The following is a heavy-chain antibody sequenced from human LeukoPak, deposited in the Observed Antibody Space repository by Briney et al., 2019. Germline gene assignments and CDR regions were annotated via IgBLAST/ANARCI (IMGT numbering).Heavy chain of an antibody. D-gene: IGHD7-27*01. J-gene: IGHJ6*02. CDR2: ISGSGGST. CDR1: GSTFSSYA. Sequence: GGSLRLSCAASGSTFSSYAMSWVRQTPGKGLEWVSAISGSGGSTYYADSVKGRFTISRDNSKNTLYLQMNSLRAEDTAVYYCAKETGDRYYYYGMDVWGQGTTVTVSS. V-gene: IGHV3-23*01. CDR3: AKETGDRYYYYGMDV.